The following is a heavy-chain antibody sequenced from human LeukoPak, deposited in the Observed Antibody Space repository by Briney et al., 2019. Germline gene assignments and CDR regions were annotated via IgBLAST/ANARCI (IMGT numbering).Heavy chain of an antibody. CDR3: AREAWGGYVDPSRYWYFDL. CDR2: IIPIFGTA. J-gene: IGHJ2*01. V-gene: IGHV1-69*13. Sequence: ASVKVSCKASGGTFSSYAISWVRQAPGQGLEWMGGIIPIFGTANYAQKFQGRVTITADESTSTAYMELSSLRSEDTAVYYCAREAWGGYVDPSRYWYFDLWGRGTLVTVSS. CDR1: GGTFSSYA. D-gene: IGHD7-27*01.